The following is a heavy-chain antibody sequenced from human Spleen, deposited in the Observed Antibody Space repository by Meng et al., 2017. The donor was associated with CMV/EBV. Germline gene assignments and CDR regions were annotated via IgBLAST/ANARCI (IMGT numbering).Heavy chain of an antibody. CDR2: INPSAGTT. J-gene: IGHJ5*02. V-gene: IGHV1-46*01. D-gene: IGHD6-6*01. Sequence: KAAEYTFTTYNNHWVRQAPGQGLEWMGVINPSAGTTSHPQKFQGRVTMTRDTSTSTVYMEVTSLRFEDTAVYYCARDSARGVNWFDPWGQGTLVTVSS. CDR3: ARDSARGVNWFDP. CDR1: EYTFTTYN.